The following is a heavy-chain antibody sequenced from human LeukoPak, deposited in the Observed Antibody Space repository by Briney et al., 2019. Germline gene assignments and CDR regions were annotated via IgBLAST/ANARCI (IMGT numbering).Heavy chain of an antibody. D-gene: IGHD1-26*01. V-gene: IGHV1-46*01. CDR1: GYTFTSYY. CDR3: ARVPTRRTVGYYFDY. CDR2: INPSGGST. Sequence: ASVKVSCKASGYTFTSYYMHWVRQAPGQGLEWMGIINPSGGSTSYAQKFQGRVTMTRDTSTSTVYMELSSLRSEDTAVYYCARVPTRRTVGYYFDYWGQGTLVTVSS. J-gene: IGHJ4*02.